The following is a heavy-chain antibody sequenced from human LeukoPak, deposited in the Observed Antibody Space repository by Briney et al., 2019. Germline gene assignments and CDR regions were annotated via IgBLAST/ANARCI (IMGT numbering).Heavy chain of an antibody. CDR3: ARDVSIAAQSPPGRY. CDR1: GGTFRSYA. D-gene: IGHD6-6*01. J-gene: IGHJ4*02. V-gene: IGHV1-69*04. CDR2: IIPIFGIA. Sequence: SVKVSCKASGGTFRSYAISWVRQAPGQGLDWMGRIIPIFGIANYAQKFQGRVTITADKSTSTAYMELSSLRSEDTAVYYCARDVSIAAQSPPGRYWGQGTLVTVSS.